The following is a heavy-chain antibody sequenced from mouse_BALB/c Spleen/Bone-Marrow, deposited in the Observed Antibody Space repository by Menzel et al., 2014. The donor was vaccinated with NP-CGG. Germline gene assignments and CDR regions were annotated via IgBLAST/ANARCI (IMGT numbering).Heavy chain of an antibody. J-gene: IGHJ2*01. D-gene: IGHD2-3*01. Sequence: VMLVESGAGLVKPGASVKLSCKASGYTFTEYIIHWVKQRSGQGLEWIGCFYPGSHSIKYNEKFKDKATLTADKSSTTVYMELSRLTSEDSAVYFCARHEPYDGYYYFDYWGQGTTLTVSS. V-gene: IGHV1-62-2*01. CDR3: ARHEPYDGYYYFDY. CDR1: GYTFTEYI. CDR2: FYPGSHSI.